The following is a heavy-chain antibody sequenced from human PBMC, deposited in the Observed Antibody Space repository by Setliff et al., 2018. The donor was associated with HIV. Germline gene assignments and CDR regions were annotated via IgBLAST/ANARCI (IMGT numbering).Heavy chain of an antibody. CDR1: GGSITGYY. CDR2: IYYSGST. CDR3: ASTGYSSGWSFDY. J-gene: IGHJ4*02. Sequence: SETLSLTCTVSGGSITGYYWSWIRQPPGKGLEWIGSIYYSGSTYYNPSLKSRVTISVDTSKNQFSPKLSSVTAADTAVYYCASTGYSSGWSFDYWGQGTLVTVSS. V-gene: IGHV4-39*07. D-gene: IGHD6-19*01.